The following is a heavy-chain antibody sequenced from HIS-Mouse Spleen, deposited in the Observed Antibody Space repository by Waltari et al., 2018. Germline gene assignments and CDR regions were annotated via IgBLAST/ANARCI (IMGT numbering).Heavy chain of an antibody. CDR2: IYYSGGT. Sequence: QLQLQESGPGLVKPSETLSLTCTVSGGSISSSSYYWGWIRQPPGKGLEWIGSIYYSGGTYSNPSLKSRVTISVDTSKNQLSLKLSSVTAADTAVYYCAREIPYSSSWYDWYFDLWGRGTLVTVSS. D-gene: IGHD6-13*01. CDR3: AREIPYSSSWYDWYFDL. V-gene: IGHV4-39*07. CDR1: GGSISSSSYY. J-gene: IGHJ2*01.